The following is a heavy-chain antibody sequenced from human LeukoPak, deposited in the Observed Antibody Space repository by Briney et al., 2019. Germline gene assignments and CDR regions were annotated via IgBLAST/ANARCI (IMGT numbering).Heavy chain of an antibody. V-gene: IGHV4-34*01. Sequence: SETLSLTCAVYGGSFSGYYWNWIRQPPGKGLEWIGEINHSGSTNYNPSLKSRVTISVDTSKNQFSLKLSSVTAADTAVYCCARERDYYDSSGTPYYYYYMDVWGKGTTVTISS. CDR2: INHSGST. D-gene: IGHD3-22*01. J-gene: IGHJ6*03. CDR3: ARERDYYDSSGTPYYYYYMDV. CDR1: GGSFSGYY.